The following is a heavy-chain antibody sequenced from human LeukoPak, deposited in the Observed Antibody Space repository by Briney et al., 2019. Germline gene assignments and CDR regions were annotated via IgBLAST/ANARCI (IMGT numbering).Heavy chain of an antibody. CDR3: ARENRGGTSISSHIYYFDY. CDR1: RYTFTGYY. D-gene: IGHD1-14*01. V-gene: IGHV1-2*02. CDR2: INPNSGGT. J-gene: IGHJ4*02. Sequence: ASVKVSCKASRYTFTGYYMHWVRQAPGQGLEWMGWINPNSGGTNFAQKFQGRVTMTRDTSISTAYMELSRLRSDDTAVYYCARENRGGTSISSHIYYFDYWGQGTLVTVSS.